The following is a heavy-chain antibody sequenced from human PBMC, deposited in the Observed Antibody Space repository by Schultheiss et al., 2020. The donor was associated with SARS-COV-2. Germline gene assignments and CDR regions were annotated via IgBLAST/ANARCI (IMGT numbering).Heavy chain of an antibody. CDR1: GGSISSSSYY. J-gene: IGHJ3*02. D-gene: IGHD5-24*01. CDR2: IYYSGST. Sequence: SETLSLTCTVSGGSISSSSYYWGWIRQPPGKGLEWIGSIYYSGSTYYNPSLKSRVTISVDTSKNQFSLKLSSVTAADTAVYYCARGQGDGYNYGDDAFDMWGQGTMVTVSS. V-gene: IGHV4-39*07. CDR3: ARGQGDGYNYGDDAFDM.